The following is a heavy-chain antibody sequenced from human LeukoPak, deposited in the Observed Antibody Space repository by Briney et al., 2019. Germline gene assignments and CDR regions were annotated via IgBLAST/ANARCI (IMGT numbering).Heavy chain of an antibody. V-gene: IGHV3-30-3*01. Sequence: GGSLRLSCAASGFTFSSYAMLWVRQAPGKGLEWVAVISYDGSNKYYADSVKGRFTISRDNSKNTLYLQMNSLRAEDTAVYYCARDMYSSGWYACVGYWGQGTLVTVSS. D-gene: IGHD6-19*01. CDR1: GFTFSSYA. J-gene: IGHJ4*02. CDR3: ARDMYSSGWYACVGY. CDR2: ISYDGSNK.